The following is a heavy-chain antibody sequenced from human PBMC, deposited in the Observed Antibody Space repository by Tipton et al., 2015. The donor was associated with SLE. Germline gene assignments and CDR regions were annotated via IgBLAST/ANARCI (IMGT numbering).Heavy chain of an antibody. V-gene: IGHV3-23*01. CDR1: GFTFSSYA. Sequence: SLRLSCAASGFTFSSYAMSWVRQAPGKGLEWVSAISGSGGSTYYADSVKGRFTISRDNSKNTLYLQMNSLRTEDTAVYYCATDSTNADYMDVWGKGTTVTVSS. CDR2: ISGSGGST. J-gene: IGHJ6*03. CDR3: ATDSTNADYMDV. D-gene: IGHD2-2*01.